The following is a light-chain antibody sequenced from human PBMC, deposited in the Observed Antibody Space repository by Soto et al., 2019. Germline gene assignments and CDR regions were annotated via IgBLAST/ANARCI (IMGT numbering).Light chain of an antibody. CDR2: TAS. CDR3: QQHNSYPRT. V-gene: IGKV1-5*03. CDR1: QRISTW. Sequence: DIQMTQSPSTLSASVGDRVTITCRARQRISTWLAWYQQKPGKAPKLLIYTASNLERGVPSRFSGSGSGTEFTLTISSLQPDDFATYYCQQHNSYPRTFGQGTKVEIK. J-gene: IGKJ1*01.